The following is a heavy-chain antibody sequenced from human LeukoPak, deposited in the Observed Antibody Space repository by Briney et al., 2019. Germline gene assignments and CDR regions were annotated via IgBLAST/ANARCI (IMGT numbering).Heavy chain of an antibody. CDR2: INWNGGGT. V-gene: IGHV3-20*01. CDR1: GFNFDVYG. Sequence: PGGSLRLSCAASGFNFDVYGMSCVRHAPGKGLECVSGINWNGGGTGYADSVKGRFTISRDNAKNSLYLQMNSLRAEDTALYHCARVVGLEVVNPHYLDYWGQGTLVTVSS. CDR3: ARVVGLEVVNPHYLDY. D-gene: IGHD3-22*01. J-gene: IGHJ4*02.